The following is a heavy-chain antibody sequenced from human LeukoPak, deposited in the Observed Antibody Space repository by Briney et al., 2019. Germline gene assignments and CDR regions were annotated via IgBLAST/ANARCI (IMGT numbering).Heavy chain of an antibody. CDR3: ARYTSGGLDY. D-gene: IGHD6-19*01. CDR1: GGPISSYY. V-gene: IGHV4-59*08. CDR2: IYYTGST. Sequence: SETLSLTCIVSGGPISSYYWSWIRQPPGEGLEYIGQIYYTGSTRYNPSLRSRVTISVDTSKNQFSLKLSSVTAADTAVYYCARYTSGGLDYWGQGALVTVSS. J-gene: IGHJ4*02.